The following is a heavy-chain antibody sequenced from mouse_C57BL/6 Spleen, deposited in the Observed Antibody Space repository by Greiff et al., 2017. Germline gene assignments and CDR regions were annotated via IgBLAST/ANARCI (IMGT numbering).Heavy chain of an antibody. CDR3: TTGGNLRGWFAY. CDR2: IDPENGDT. V-gene: IGHV14-4*01. J-gene: IGHJ3*01. CDR1: GFNITDDY. Sequence: VQLKQSGAELVRPGASVKLSCTASGFNITDDYMHWVKQRPEQGLAWIGWIDPENGDTVYASKFQGKATLTADPSSNTAYLQLSSLTSEDTAVYDCTTGGNLRGWFAYWGQGTLVTVSA. D-gene: IGHD2-1*01.